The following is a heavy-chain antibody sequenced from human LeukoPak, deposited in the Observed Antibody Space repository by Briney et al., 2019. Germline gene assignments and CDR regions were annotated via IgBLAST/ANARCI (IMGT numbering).Heavy chain of an antibody. J-gene: IGHJ4*02. V-gene: IGHV4-59*08. Sequence: SETLSLTCTVPGGSITSYYWSWIRQPPGKGLEWIGYIYYSGNTNYNPSLKSRLTMSADRSRNQFSLELTSVTAADTAVYYCARINWNYFDYWGQGILVTVSS. D-gene: IGHD1-20*01. CDR2: IYYSGNT. CDR3: ARINWNYFDY. CDR1: GGSITSYY.